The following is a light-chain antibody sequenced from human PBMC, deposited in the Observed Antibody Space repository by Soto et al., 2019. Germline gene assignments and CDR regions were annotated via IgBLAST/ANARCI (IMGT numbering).Light chain of an antibody. V-gene: IGKV1-5*01. Sequence: DIQMTQSPATLSSSVPERVTITCRASQNINRRLAWYQQKPGKAPNLLIYDASSLESGVPARFSGGGSGTEFTLTISSLQPDDFSTFYCQQYNNYPWTFGQGTKVDIK. CDR2: DAS. CDR1: QNINRR. J-gene: IGKJ1*01. CDR3: QQYNNYPWT.